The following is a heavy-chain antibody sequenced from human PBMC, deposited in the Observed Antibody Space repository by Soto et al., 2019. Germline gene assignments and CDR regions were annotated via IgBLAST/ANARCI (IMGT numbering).Heavy chain of an antibody. CDR2: ISWNSGSI. CDR1: GFTFDDYA. CDR3: AKDKAYNWNFGNPFDY. Sequence: DVQLVESGGGLVQPGRSLRLSCAASGFTFDDYAMHWVRQAPGKGLEWVSGISWNSGSIGYADSVKGRFTISRDNAKNSLYLQMNSLRAEDTALYYCAKDKAYNWNFGNPFDYWGQGTLVTVSS. V-gene: IGHV3-9*01. D-gene: IGHD1-7*01. J-gene: IGHJ4*02.